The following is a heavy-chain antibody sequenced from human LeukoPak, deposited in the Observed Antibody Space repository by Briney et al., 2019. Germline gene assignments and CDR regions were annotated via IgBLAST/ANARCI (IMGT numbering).Heavy chain of an antibody. CDR2: IKSKTDGGTT. Sequence: GGSLTLSCAASGFTFINAWMSWVRQAPGKGLEWVGRIKSKTDGGTTHYAAPVKGRFTISRDDSKNTLYLQMNSLKTEDTAVYYCITVALRYNWNDGVREDFDYWGQGTLVTVSS. J-gene: IGHJ4*02. V-gene: IGHV3-15*01. CDR1: GFTFINAW. CDR3: ITVALRYNWNDGVREDFDY. D-gene: IGHD1-1*01.